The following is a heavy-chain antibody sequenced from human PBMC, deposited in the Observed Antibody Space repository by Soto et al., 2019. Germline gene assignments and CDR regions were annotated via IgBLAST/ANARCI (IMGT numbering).Heavy chain of an antibody. CDR1: GGSISSGGYY. CDR2: IYYSGIT. CDR3: ARAQGRVKGIVVVPAARYYFDY. D-gene: IGHD2-2*01. V-gene: IGHV4-31*03. Sequence: QVQLQESGPGLVKPSQTLSLTCTVSGGSISSGGYYWSWIRQHPGKGLEWIGYIYYSGITYYNPSLKRRVTISVDTSKNQFSLKLSAVTAADTAVYYCARAQGRVKGIVVVPAARYYFDYWGQGTLVTVSS. J-gene: IGHJ4*02.